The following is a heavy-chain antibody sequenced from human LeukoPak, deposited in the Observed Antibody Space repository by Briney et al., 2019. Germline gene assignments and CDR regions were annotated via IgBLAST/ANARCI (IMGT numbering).Heavy chain of an antibody. Sequence: PSETLSLTCNVSGDSIRGFYWAWIRQPPGKGLEWIGYFDNSGGSNYNPALESRVIISVDTSKNQFSLKLRSLTAADTAVYYCARDASILGYCSGGSCYFDYWGQGTLVTVSS. V-gene: IGHV4-59*01. CDR2: FDNSGGS. D-gene: IGHD2-15*01. CDR1: GDSIRGFY. CDR3: ARDASILGYCSGGSCYFDY. J-gene: IGHJ4*02.